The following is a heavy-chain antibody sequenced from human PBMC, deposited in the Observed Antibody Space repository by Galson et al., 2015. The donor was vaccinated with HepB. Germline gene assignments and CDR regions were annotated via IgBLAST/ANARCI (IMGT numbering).Heavy chain of an antibody. Sequence: CAISGDSVSSNSAAWNWIRQSPSRGLEWLGSTYYRSKWYNDYAVSVKSRITTNPDTSKNQFSLQLNSVTPEDTAVYYCARDLYYDSSGYYSHFDYWGQGTLVTVSS. V-gene: IGHV6-1*01. CDR2: TYYRSKWYN. CDR1: GDSVSSNSAA. CDR3: ARDLYYDSSGYYSHFDY. J-gene: IGHJ4*02. D-gene: IGHD3-22*01.